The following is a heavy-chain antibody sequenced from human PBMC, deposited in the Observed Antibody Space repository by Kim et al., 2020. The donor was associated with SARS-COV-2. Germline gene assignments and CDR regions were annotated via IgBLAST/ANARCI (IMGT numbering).Heavy chain of an antibody. V-gene: IGHV3-30*04. D-gene: IGHD6-13*01. CDR2: ISYDGSNK. CDR1: GFTFSSYA. Sequence: GGSLRLSCAASGFTFSSYAMHWVRQAPGKGLEWVAVISYDGSNKYYVDSVKGRFTISRDNSKNTLYLQMNSLRAEDTAVYYCARGDSSSWYMFDYWGQGTLGTVSS. J-gene: IGHJ4*02. CDR3: ARGDSSSWYMFDY.